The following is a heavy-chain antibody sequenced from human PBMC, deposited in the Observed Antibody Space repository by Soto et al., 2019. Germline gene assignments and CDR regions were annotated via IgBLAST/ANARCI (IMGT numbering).Heavy chain of an antibody. CDR1: GFTFSSYS. J-gene: IGHJ3*02. CDR3: ARSLRLRYGGLDI. D-gene: IGHD3-9*01. V-gene: IGHV3-21*01. Sequence: GGSLRLSCAASGFTFSSYSMNWVRQAPGKGLEWVSSISSSSSYIYYADSVKGRFTISRDNAKNSLYLQMNSLRAEDTAVYYCARSLRLRYGGLDIWGQGTMVTVSS. CDR2: ISSSSSYI.